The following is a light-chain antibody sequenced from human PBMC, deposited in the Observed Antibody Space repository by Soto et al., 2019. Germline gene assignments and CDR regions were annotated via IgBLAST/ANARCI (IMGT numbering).Light chain of an antibody. CDR1: QSIGSY. Sequence: EIVLTQSPATLSFSPGERSTLSCRASQSIGSYLGWYQQKPGQAPRLLISDASNRATGIPDRFSGSGSGTDFTLTISSLEPEDFAVYYCQQRSTWPRTFGQGTRLEIK. CDR3: QQRSTWPRT. CDR2: DAS. V-gene: IGKV3-11*01. J-gene: IGKJ5*01.